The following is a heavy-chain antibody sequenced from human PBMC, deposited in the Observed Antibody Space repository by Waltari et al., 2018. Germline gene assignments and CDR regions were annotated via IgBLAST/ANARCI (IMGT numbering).Heavy chain of an antibody. CDR3: ARDRGTATPLDP. Sequence: EVQVVESGGGLVQPGGSLRLSCVASGFTFSSHWMHWVRQVSGKGLEWVSSITTYETNTAYADAVKGRFTVSRDNAKNTVYLQMTSVRAEDTGIYYCARDRGTATPLDPWGQGTVVTVSS. V-gene: IGHV3-74*03. CDR2: ITTYETNT. D-gene: IGHD3-10*01. CDR1: GFTFSSHW. J-gene: IGHJ5*02.